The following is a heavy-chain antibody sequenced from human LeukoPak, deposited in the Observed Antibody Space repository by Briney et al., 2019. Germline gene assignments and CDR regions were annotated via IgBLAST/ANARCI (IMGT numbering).Heavy chain of an antibody. CDR3: ARDPFSRYFDWLFKDY. V-gene: IGHV3-7*01. CDR1: GFTFSSYW. Sequence: GGSLRLSCAASGFTFSSYWMSWVRQAPGKGLEWVANIKQDGSETYYVDSVKGRFTISRDNAKNSLYLQMNSLRAEDTAVYFCARDPFSRYFDWLFKDYWGQGTLVTVSS. D-gene: IGHD3-9*01. J-gene: IGHJ4*02. CDR2: IKQDGSET.